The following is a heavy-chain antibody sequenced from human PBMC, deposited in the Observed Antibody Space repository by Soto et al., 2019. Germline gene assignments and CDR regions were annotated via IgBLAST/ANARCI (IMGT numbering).Heavy chain of an antibody. J-gene: IGHJ4*02. CDR3: AKGEMGALA. D-gene: IGHD1-26*01. CDR2: MSHDGRNK. CDR1: GFTFSTYG. Sequence: GGSLRLSCAASGFTFSTYGMNWVRQAPGKGLDWVAFMSHDGRNKYYANSVKGRFTISRDNSKNTLYLRMNSLRAEDTAVYYCAKGEMGALAWGQGTLVTVSS. V-gene: IGHV3-30*18.